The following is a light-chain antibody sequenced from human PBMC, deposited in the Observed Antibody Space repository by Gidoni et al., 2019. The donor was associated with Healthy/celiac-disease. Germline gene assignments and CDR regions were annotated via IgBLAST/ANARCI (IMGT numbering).Light chain of an antibody. CDR3: QQRSNWQGFT. CDR1: QSFSSY. J-gene: IGKJ3*01. Sequence: EIVLTHSPATLSLSPGERATLSCRASQSFSSYLAWYQQKPGQAPRLLIYDASNRATGIPARFSGSGSGTDFTLTISSLEPEDFAVYYCQQRSNWQGFTFGPGTKVDIK. V-gene: IGKV3-11*01. CDR2: DAS.